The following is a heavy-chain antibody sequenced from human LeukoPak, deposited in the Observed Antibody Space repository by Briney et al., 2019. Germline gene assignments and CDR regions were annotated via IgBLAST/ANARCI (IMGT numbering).Heavy chain of an antibody. D-gene: IGHD3-22*01. CDR3: ARDPDYYDSSGYYLVDAFDI. Sequence: SVKVSCKASGCTFSSYAISWVRQAPGQGLEWMGRIIPIFGTANYAQKFQGRVTITTDESTSTAYMELSSLRSEDTAVYYCARDPDYYDSSGYYLVDAFDIWGQGTMVTVSS. V-gene: IGHV1-69*05. CDR2: IIPIFGTA. CDR1: GCTFSSYA. J-gene: IGHJ3*02.